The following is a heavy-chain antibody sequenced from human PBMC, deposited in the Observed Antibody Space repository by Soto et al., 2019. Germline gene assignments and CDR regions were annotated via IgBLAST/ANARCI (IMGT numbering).Heavy chain of an antibody. J-gene: IGHJ5*02. V-gene: IGHV1-69*01. CDR2: LIPIFGAA. D-gene: IGHD6-6*01. CDR1: GGTFTNYV. Sequence: QLQLVQSGAEVRKPGSSVKFSCKISGGTFTNYVISWLRQAPGQGLEWMGGLIPIFGAANLAQKFQGRVTITADESTSTVNMELSSLTSEDTAVYYCARGRSSPNFDPWGQGTLVTVSS. CDR3: ARGRSSPNFDP.